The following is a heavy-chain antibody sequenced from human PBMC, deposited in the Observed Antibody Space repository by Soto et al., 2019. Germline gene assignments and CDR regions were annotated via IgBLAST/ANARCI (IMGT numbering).Heavy chain of an antibody. J-gene: IGHJ3*02. V-gene: IGHV3-33*01. CDR3: ARDDAFDNENGFDM. CDR1: GFPFSFYG. CDR2: IVSDGSAI. D-gene: IGHD3-3*02. Sequence: PGGSLRLSCAVSGFPFSFYGFHWVRQSPGKGLEWLGVIVSDGSAIYHADSLEGRFFISRDNSKDILYLQMNSLRVEDTAVYYCARDDAFDNENGFDMWGKGTMVTVSS.